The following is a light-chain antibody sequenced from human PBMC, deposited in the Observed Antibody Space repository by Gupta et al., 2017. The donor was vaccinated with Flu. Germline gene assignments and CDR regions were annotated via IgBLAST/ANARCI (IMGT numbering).Light chain of an antibody. Sequence: DIQMTQSPSSLSASVGDRVTITCRASQSISSYLNWYQQKPGKAPKLLIHAASRLQSGVPSRFSGSGSGTDFTLIISSLQPEDFATYYCQQSDNTPYTFGQGTKMEIK. V-gene: IGKV1-39*01. CDR2: AAS. CDR1: QSISSY. J-gene: IGKJ2*01. CDR3: QQSDNTPYT.